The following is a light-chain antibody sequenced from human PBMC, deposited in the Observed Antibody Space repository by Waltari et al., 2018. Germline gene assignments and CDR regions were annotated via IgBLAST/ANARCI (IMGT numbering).Light chain of an antibody. CDR2: KVS. CDR1: QSLVHRGGNTY. J-gene: IGKJ5*01. V-gene: IGKV2-30*02. CDR3: IQGTHWPYT. Sequence: DAVLTQSPLSLPATLGQPASISCKSSQSLVHRGGNTYLNWFQQRPGQSPRRLIYKVSTRDSGVPDRFSGSGSGTDFTLKISRVEAEDFGVYYCIQGTHWPYTFGQGTRLEIK.